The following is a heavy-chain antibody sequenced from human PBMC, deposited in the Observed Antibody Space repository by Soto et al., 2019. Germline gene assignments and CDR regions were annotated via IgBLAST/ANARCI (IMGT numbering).Heavy chain of an antibody. CDR2: IRQDGSET. CDR3: VTTTRGGHFDH. J-gene: IGHJ4*02. V-gene: IGHV3-7*03. Sequence: EVQLVESGGDLVQPGGSLRLSCAASGFRFTTYWMTWVRQAPGKGLEWVAIIRQDGSETKYGDSVKGRFTISRDNAKNSAYLQMNGLEAEDTAVYDCVTTTRGGHFDHWGQGTLVTVSS. D-gene: IGHD1-1*01. CDR1: GFRFTTYW.